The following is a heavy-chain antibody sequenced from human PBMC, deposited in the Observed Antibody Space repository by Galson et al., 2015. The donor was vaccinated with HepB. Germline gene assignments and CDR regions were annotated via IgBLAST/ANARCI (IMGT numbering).Heavy chain of an antibody. J-gene: IGHJ4*02. V-gene: IGHV3-30*04. D-gene: IGHD3-22*01. CDR2: ISYDGSNK. CDR3: ARGGPYYYDSSGYSYFDY. CDR1: GFTFSSYA. Sequence: SLRLSCAASGFTFSSYAMHWVRQAPGKGLEWVAVISYDGSNKYYADSVKGRFTISRDNSKNTLYLQMNSLRAEDTAVYYCARGGPYYYDSSGYSYFDYWGQGTLVTVSS.